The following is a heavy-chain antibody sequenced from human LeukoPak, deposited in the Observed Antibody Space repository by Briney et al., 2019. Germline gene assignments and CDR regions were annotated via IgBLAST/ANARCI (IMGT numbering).Heavy chain of an antibody. CDR2: IYYSGST. J-gene: IGHJ4*02. CDR1: GGSISSYY. Sequence: PSETLSLTCTVSGGSISSYYWSWIRQPPGKGLEWIGYIYYSGSTNYNPSLKSRVTISVDTSKNQFSLKLSSVTAAGTAVYYCVASGYDSIFDYWGQGTLVTVSS. D-gene: IGHD5-12*01. CDR3: VASGYDSIFDY. V-gene: IGHV4-59*01.